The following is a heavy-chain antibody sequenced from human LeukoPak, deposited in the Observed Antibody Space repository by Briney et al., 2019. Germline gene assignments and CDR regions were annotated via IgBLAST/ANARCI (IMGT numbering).Heavy chain of an antibody. CDR2: ISGSGGST. CDR3: AKARGIVVVPAAMAFDY. J-gene: IGHJ4*02. D-gene: IGHD2-2*01. V-gene: IGHV3-23*01. CDR1: GFTFSSYA. Sequence: GGSLRLSCAASGFTFSSYAMSSVRQAPGKGVEWVSAISGSGGSTYYADAVKGRVTSSRDNSKNTLYLQMNSLRAEDTAVYYCAKARGIVVVPAAMAFDYWGQGTLVTVSS.